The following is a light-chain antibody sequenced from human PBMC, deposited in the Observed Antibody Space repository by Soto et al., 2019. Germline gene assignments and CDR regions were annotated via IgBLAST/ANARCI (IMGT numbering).Light chain of an antibody. V-gene: IGKV1-5*03. CDR3: QQYDSYPLT. CDR2: KAS. Sequence: DIQMTQSPSTLSASVGDRVTITCRASQSVSSWLAWYQQRPGNAPNLLIYKASSLESGVPSRFSGSGSGTEFTLIVSSLQPDDFATYYCQQYDSYPLTFGGGTKVEIK. CDR1: QSVSSW. J-gene: IGKJ4*01.